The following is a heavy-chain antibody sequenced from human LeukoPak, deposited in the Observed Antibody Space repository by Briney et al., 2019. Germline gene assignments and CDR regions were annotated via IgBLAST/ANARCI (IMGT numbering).Heavy chain of an antibody. CDR2: MNPNSGNT. V-gene: IGHV1-8*03. CDR3: ARGGPLSSSRHAGAFDI. J-gene: IGHJ3*02. CDR1: GYTFTSYD. D-gene: IGHD6-13*01. Sequence: GASVKVSCKASGYTFTSYDINWVRQATGQGLEWMGWMNPNSGNTGYAQKFQGRVTITRNTSISTAYMELSSLRSEDTAVYYCARGGPLSSSRHAGAFDIWGQGTMVTISS.